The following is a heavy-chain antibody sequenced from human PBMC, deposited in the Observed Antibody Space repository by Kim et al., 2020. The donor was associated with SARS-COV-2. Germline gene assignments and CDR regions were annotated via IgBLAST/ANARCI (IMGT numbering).Heavy chain of an antibody. D-gene: IGHD5-12*01. CDR3: AREGHGTLVATIVTPVYYYYGMDV. CDR2: ISSSGSTI. J-gene: IGHJ6*02. V-gene: IGHV3-11*01. Sequence: GGSLRLSCAASGFTFSDYYMSWIRQAPGKGLEWVSYISSSGSTIYYADSVKGRFTISRDNAKNSLYLQMNSLRAEDTAVYYCAREGHGTLVATIVTPVYYYYGMDVWGQGTTVTVSS. CDR1: GFTFSDYY.